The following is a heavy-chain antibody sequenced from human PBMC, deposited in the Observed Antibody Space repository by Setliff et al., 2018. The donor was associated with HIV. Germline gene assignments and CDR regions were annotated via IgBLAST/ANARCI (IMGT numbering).Heavy chain of an antibody. V-gene: IGHV3-53*01. Sequence: PGGSLRLSCAASGFTVSRFYMSWVRQAPGKGLEWVSVIYSDGSSYYADSVRGRFTISRDNYKNTLYLQMNSLRPEDTAVYYCARAGVVEGYYYYYYMDVWGKGTTVTVSS. D-gene: IGHD2-15*01. CDR1: GFTVSRFY. J-gene: IGHJ6*03. CDR2: IYSDGSS. CDR3: ARAGVVEGYYYYYYMDV.